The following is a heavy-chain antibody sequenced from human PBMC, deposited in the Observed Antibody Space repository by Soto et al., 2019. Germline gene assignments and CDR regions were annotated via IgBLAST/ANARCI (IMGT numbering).Heavy chain of an antibody. J-gene: IGHJ3*02. CDR1: GFTFSSYW. V-gene: IGHV3-7*01. Sequence: GGSLRLSCAASGFTFSSYWMSWVRQAPGKGLEWVANIKQDGSEKYYVDSVKGRFTISRDNAKNSLYLQMNSLRAEDTAVYYCARELNNVVVPAAIAAFDIWGQGTMVTVSS. CDR2: IKQDGSEK. D-gene: IGHD2-2*01. CDR3: ARELNNVVVPAAIAAFDI.